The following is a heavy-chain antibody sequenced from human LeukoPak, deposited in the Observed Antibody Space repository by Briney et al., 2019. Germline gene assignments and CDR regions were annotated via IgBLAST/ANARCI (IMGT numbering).Heavy chain of an antibody. CDR2: IYSGGST. V-gene: IGHV3-66*01. Sequence: GGSLRLSCAASGFTVSSNCMSWVRQAPGKGLEWVSVIYSGGSTYYADSVKGRFTISRENAKNTLYMQMNSLRAEDTAVYYCARGYYSNWFDSWGQGTLVTVSS. CDR1: GFTVSSNC. CDR3: ARGYYSNWFDS. J-gene: IGHJ5*01. D-gene: IGHD3-22*01.